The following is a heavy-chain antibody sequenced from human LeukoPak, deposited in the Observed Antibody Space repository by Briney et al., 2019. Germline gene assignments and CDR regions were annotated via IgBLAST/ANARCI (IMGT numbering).Heavy chain of an antibody. CDR1: GFTFSSYS. Sequence: PGGSLRLSCAASGFTFSSYSMNWVRQAPGKGLEWVSAISGSGGSTYYADSVKGRFTISRDNSKNTLYLQMNSLRAEDTAVYYCAKDREARRPNWFDPWGQGTLVTVSS. J-gene: IGHJ5*02. V-gene: IGHV3-23*01. CDR3: AKDREARRPNWFDP. CDR2: ISGSGGST. D-gene: IGHD5-24*01.